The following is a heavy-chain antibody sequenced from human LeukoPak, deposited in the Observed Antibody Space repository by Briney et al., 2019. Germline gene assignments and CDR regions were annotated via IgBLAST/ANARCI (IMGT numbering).Heavy chain of an antibody. Sequence: GESLSLSCAASGVTVSTSYMIWVRQAPGKGLEWVSVIYGEGNTYYAASVKGQFTISRDDSKNTLSLQMTSLRAADTAIYYCARDSTTWSRAGYWGQGTLVTVSS. V-gene: IGHV3-53*01. CDR1: GVTVSTSY. D-gene: IGHD6-13*01. J-gene: IGHJ4*02. CDR2: IYGEGNT. CDR3: ARDSTTWSRAGY.